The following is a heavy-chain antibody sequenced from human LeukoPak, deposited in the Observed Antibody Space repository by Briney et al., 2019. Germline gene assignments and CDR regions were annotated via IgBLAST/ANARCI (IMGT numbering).Heavy chain of an antibody. Sequence: GGSLRLSCEASGFTFSRFGMHWVRQAPGKGLEWVSTISGGGGRTWYADSVKGRFTISRDNSKNTVEVQLNSLRAEDTAVYYCAKFRGSERTVIDCWGQGTLVTVSS. D-gene: IGHD1-1*01. CDR3: AKFRGSERTVIDC. CDR2: ISGGGGRT. V-gene: IGHV3-23*01. J-gene: IGHJ4*02. CDR1: GFTFSRFG.